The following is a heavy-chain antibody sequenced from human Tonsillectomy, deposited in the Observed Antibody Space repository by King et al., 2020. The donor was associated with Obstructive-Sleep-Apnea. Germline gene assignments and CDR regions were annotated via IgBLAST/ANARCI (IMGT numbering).Heavy chain of an antibody. Sequence: MQLVQSGPEVKTPGTSVKVSCKASGVTFSNSALQWVRQARGQRLEWIGWIVVDSGNTKFAHEFQGRVTSTRDLSTSTAYMELSSLTSEDTAVYYCAAQGGQGNAFDIWGQGTMVTVSS. CDR2: IVVDSGNT. CDR3: AAQGGQGNAFDI. CDR1: GVTFSNSA. V-gene: IGHV1-58*01. J-gene: IGHJ3*02. D-gene: IGHD3-16*01.